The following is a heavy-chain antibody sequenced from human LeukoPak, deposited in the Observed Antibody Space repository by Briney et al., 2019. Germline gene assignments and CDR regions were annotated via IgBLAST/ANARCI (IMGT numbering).Heavy chain of an antibody. V-gene: IGHV3-23*01. D-gene: IGHD4/OR15-4a*01. CDR3: AKGTMHDY. Sequence: GGSLRLSCAASGFTFSSDAMNWVRQAPGKGLEWVSGISDTGGNPYYADSVKGRFTISRDKSKNTLDLQMNSLRAEDTAVYYCAKGTMHDYWGQGTLATVSA. CDR1: GFTFSSDA. CDR2: ISDTGGNP. J-gene: IGHJ4*02.